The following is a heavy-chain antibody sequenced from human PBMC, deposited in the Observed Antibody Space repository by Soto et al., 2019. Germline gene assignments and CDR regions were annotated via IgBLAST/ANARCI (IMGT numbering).Heavy chain of an antibody. CDR3: VITMVRAPYYGMDV. D-gene: IGHD3-10*01. CDR2: IIPIFGTA. J-gene: IGHJ6*02. CDR1: GGTFSSYA. Sequence: SVKVSCKASGGTFSSYAISWVRQAPGQGLEWMGGIIPIFGTANYAQKFQGRVTITADESTSTAYMELSSLRSEDTAVYYCVITMVRAPYYGMDVWGQGTTVTVSS. V-gene: IGHV1-69*13.